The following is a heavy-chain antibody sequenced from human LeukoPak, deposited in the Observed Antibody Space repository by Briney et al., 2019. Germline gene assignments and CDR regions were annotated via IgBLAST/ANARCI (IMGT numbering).Heavy chain of an antibody. D-gene: IGHD1-26*01. CDR2: IYYSGST. V-gene: IGHV4-59*01. CDR1: GGSISSYY. CDR3: ARGSYFPYYYYCGMDV. Sequence: SETLSLTCTVSGGSISSYYWSWVREPPGKGLEWIGYIYYSGSTNYNPSLKSRVTISVDTSKNQFSLKLSSVTAADTAVYYCARGSYFPYYYYCGMDVWGQGTTVTVSS. J-gene: IGHJ6*02.